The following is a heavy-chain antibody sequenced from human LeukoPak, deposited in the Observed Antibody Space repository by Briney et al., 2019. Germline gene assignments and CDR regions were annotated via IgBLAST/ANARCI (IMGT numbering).Heavy chain of an antibody. Sequence: PSETLSLTCAVYGGSFSGYYWSWIRQPPGKGLEWIGEINHSGSTNYNPSLKSRVTISVDTSKNQFSLKLSSVTAADTAVYYCARAGLRDGSGSYYSLDYWGQGTLVTVSS. CDR1: GGSFSGYY. CDR2: INHSGST. J-gene: IGHJ4*02. D-gene: IGHD3-10*01. CDR3: ARAGLRDGSGSYYSLDY. V-gene: IGHV4-34*01.